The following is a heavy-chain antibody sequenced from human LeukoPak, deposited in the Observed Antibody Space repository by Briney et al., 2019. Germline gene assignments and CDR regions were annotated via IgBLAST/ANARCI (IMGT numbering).Heavy chain of an antibody. Sequence: PGGSLRLSCAASGFTFSDYYMSWIRRAPGKGLEWVSYISSSGSTIYYADSVKGRFTISRDNAKNSLYLQMNSLRAEDTAVYYCARGAAAGSRHFDYWGQGTLVTVSS. CDR2: ISSSGSTI. CDR1: GFTFSDYY. J-gene: IGHJ4*02. V-gene: IGHV3-11*04. CDR3: ARGAAAGSRHFDY. D-gene: IGHD6-13*01.